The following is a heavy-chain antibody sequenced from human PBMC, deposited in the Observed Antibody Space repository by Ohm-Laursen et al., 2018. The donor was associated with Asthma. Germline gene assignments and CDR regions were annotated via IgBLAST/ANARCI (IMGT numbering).Heavy chain of an antibody. Sequence: SLRLSCSASGFTFSSYAMSWVRQAPGKGLEWVSAISGSGGSTYYADSVKGRFTISRDNSKNTLYLQINSLRAEDTAVYYCASELGYSSSWPVNDYWGQGTLVTVSS. J-gene: IGHJ4*02. D-gene: IGHD6-13*01. CDR2: ISGSGGST. CDR3: ASELGYSSSWPVNDY. V-gene: IGHV3-23*01. CDR1: GFTFSSYA.